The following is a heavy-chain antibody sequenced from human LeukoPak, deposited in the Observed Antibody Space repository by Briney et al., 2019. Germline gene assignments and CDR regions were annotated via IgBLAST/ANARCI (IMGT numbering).Heavy chain of an antibody. CDR2: ISSNGGST. V-gene: IGHV3-64D*06. CDR1: GFTFSSYA. CDR3: ARGHNFGRLHPFDY. J-gene: IGHJ4*02. Sequence: GGSLRLSCSASGFTFSSYAMHWVRQAPGKGLEYVSAISSNGGSTYYADSVKGRFTISRDNSKNTLYLQMSSLRAEDTAVYYCARGHNFGRLHPFDYWGQGTLVTVSS. D-gene: IGHD3-9*01.